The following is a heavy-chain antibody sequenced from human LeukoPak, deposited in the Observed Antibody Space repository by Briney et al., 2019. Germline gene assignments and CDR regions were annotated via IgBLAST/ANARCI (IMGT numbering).Heavy chain of an antibody. CDR1: GGSFSGHY. CDR3: ARQRRYDFWSGYQYNWFDP. D-gene: IGHD3-3*01. CDR2: INHSGST. Sequence: SETLSLTCAVYGGSFSGHYWSWIRQPPGKGLEWIGEINHSGSTNYNPSLKSRVTISVDTSKNQFSLKLSSVTAADTAVYYCARQRRYDFWSGYQYNWFDPWGQGTLVTVSS. V-gene: IGHV4-34*01. J-gene: IGHJ5*02.